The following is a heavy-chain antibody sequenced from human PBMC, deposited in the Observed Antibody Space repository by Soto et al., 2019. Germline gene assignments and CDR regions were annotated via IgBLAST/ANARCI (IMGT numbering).Heavy chain of an antibody. Sequence: HPGGSLRLSCAGSGLTFSNYWIHWVRQAPGQGLAWVSRISRDGSSTTYADSVKGRFTISRDFAKNTVYLQMNSLRAEDTAVYYCARESSGYSSYFDYWGQGTLVTVSS. CDR3: ARESSGYSSYFDY. CDR2: ISRDGSST. V-gene: IGHV3-74*01. D-gene: IGHD5-12*01. CDR1: GLTFSNYW. J-gene: IGHJ4*02.